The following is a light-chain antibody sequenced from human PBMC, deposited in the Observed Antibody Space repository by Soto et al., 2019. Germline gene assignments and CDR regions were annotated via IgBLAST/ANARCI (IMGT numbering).Light chain of an antibody. V-gene: IGLV4-69*01. CDR2: LNSDGSH. Sequence: QPVLTQSPSASASLGASVKLTCTLSSGHSSYAIAWHQQQPEKGPRYLMKLNSDGSHSKGDGIPDRFSGSSSGAERYLTISSLQSGDEADYYCQTWGTGIHYVFGTGTKVTVL. CDR3: QTWGTGIHYV. CDR1: SGHSSYA. J-gene: IGLJ1*01.